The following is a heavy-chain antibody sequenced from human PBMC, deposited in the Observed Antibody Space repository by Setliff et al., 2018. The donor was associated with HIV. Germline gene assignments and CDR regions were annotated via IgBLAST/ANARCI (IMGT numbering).Heavy chain of an antibody. D-gene: IGHD4-17*01. Sequence: PGESLRLSCVPSGFTFGGFAMSWVRQAPGRGLEWVSAITGSGGNTYYADSVKGRFTISRDNSENTLYLQMNSLRADDTAMYYCAKGNYDDWYYFDYWGPGTLVTVSS. CDR2: ITGSGGNT. CDR1: GFTFGGFA. J-gene: IGHJ4*02. CDR3: AKGNYDDWYYFDY. V-gene: IGHV3-23*01.